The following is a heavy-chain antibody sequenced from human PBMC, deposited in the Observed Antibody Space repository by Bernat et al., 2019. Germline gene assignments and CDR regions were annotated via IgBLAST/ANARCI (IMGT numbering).Heavy chain of an antibody. D-gene: IGHD2-2*01. J-gene: IGHJ5*02. CDR3: ARGGGGGGYCSSTSCYEDQNWFDP. CDR2: TNPNSGGT. CDR1: GYTFTGYY. V-gene: IGHV1-2*04. Sequence: QVQLVQSGAEVKKPGASVKVSCKASGYTFTGYYMHWVRQAPGQGLEWMGWTNPNSGGTNYAQKFQGWVTMTRDTSINTAYMELSRLRSDDPAVYYCARGGGGGGYCSSTSCYEDQNWFDPWGQGTLVTVSS.